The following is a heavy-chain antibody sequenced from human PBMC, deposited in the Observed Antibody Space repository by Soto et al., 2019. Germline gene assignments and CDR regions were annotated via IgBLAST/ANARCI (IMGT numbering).Heavy chain of an antibody. CDR1: GFTVSSNY. CDR3: ARQQVATPYWYFDL. D-gene: IGHD5-12*01. V-gene: IGHV3-53*01. J-gene: IGHJ2*01. CDR2: IYSGGTT. Sequence: EVQLVESGGGLIQPGGSLRLSCAASGFTVSSNYMSWVRQAPGKGLEWVSLIYSGGTTYYADSVTGGFTISRDNSKNTLYLQMNSVRAEDTAVYYCARQQVATPYWYFDLWGHGTLVTVSS.